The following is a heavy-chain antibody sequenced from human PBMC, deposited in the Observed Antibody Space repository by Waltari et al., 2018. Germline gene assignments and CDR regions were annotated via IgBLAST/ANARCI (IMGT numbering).Heavy chain of an antibody. CDR3: ARFVPDSSANYFDY. CDR2: INHSGST. D-gene: IGHD3-22*01. CDR1: GGSFSGYY. Sequence: QVQLQQWGAGLLKPSETLSLTCAVYGGSFSGYYWSWIRQPPGKGLEWMGEINHSGSTNYNPSLKSRVTISVDTSKNQFSLKLSSVTAADTAVYYCARFVPDSSANYFDYWGQGTLVTVSS. J-gene: IGHJ4*02. V-gene: IGHV4-34*01.